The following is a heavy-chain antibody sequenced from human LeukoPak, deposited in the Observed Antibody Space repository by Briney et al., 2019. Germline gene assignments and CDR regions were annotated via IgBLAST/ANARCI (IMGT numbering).Heavy chain of an antibody. CDR2: ISAYNGNT. CDR1: GYTFTSYG. J-gene: IGHJ6*03. V-gene: IGHV1-18*01. CDR3: ARVGNVVVSYYYYMDV. Sequence: ASVKVSCKASGYTFTSYGISWVRQAPGQGLEWMGWISAYNGNTNYAQKLQGRVTMTTDTSTSTAYMELRSLRSDDTAVYYCARVGNVVVSYYYYMDVWGKGTTVTVSS. D-gene: IGHD2-2*01.